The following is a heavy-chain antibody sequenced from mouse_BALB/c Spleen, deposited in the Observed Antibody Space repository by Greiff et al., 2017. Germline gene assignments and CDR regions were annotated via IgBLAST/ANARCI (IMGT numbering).Heavy chain of an antibody. CDR3: ARDPPYGKDAMDY. Sequence: EVKLVESGGGLVQPGGSLKLSCAASGFTFSSYGMSWVRQTPDKKLELVATINSNGGSTYYPDSVKGRFTISRDNAKNTLYLQMSSLKSEDTAMYYCARDPPYGKDAMDYWGQGTSVTVSS. CDR2: INSNGGST. J-gene: IGHJ4*01. CDR1: GFTFSSYG. V-gene: IGHV5-6-3*01. D-gene: IGHD2-10*02.